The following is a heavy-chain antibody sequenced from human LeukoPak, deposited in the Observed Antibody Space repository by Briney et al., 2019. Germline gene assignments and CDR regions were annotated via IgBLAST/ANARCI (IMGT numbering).Heavy chain of an antibody. CDR1: GFTFSSYS. CDR3: ATGITGTLDY. CDR2: ISSSSSTI. D-gene: IGHD1-7*01. Sequence: GGSLRLSCAASGFTFSSYSMNWVRQAPGKGLEWVSYISSSSSTIYYADSVKGRFTISRDNAKNSLYLQMNSLRAEDTAVYYCATGITGTLDYSGQGTLVTVYS. V-gene: IGHV3-48*04. J-gene: IGHJ4*02.